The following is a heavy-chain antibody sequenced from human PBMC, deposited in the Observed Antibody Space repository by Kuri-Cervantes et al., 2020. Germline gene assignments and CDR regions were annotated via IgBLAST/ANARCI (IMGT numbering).Heavy chain of an antibody. J-gene: IGHJ4*02. V-gene: IGHV3-30*18. Sequence: GESLKISCAASGLTFSNYGMHWVRQAPGKGLEWIAVVSNDGSNKYYADSVKGRFTISRDNSKSTLYLQMSSLRTEGTAVYYCANWAGISSNWYGPFDYWGQGTLVTVSS. CDR3: ANWAGISSNWYGPFDY. CDR1: GLTFSNYG. CDR2: VSNDGSNK. D-gene: IGHD6-13*01.